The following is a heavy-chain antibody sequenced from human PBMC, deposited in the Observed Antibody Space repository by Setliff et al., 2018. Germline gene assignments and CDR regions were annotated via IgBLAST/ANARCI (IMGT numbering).Heavy chain of an antibody. Sequence: PGGSLRLSCTASESTFSSFGMHWVRQAPGKGLEWVGFIRYDGSYEYYADSVQGRFTISRDNSKNTLFLHMNSLRADDTAMYYCVASPSNKNGHFEYWGQGTLVTVSS. CDR2: IRYDGSYE. CDR1: ESTFSSFG. CDR3: VASPSNKNGHFEY. V-gene: IGHV3-30*02. J-gene: IGHJ4*02.